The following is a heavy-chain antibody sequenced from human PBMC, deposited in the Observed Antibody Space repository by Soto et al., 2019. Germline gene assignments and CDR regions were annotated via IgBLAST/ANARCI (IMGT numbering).Heavy chain of an antibody. D-gene: IGHD5-12*01. CDR2: VIPLLERT. CDR3: VRNSPIGSTFSGYDGIDY. Sequence: SVKVSCKDPGVTFRSDTITWVRQAPGQGLEWMGRVIPLLERTDYAQKFQGRVTITAHKSTGTAYMEVSSLRSEDTAIYYCVRNSPIGSTFSGYDGIDYWGQ. J-gene: IGHJ4*01. V-gene: IGHV1-69*02. CDR1: GVTFRSDT.